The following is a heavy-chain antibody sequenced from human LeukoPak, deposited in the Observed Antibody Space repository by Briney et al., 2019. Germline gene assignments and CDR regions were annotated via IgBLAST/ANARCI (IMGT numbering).Heavy chain of an antibody. CDR3: ARGDSSGYSKVLDY. V-gene: IGHV3-30*14. J-gene: IGHJ4*02. Sequence: GGSLRLSCAASGFTFSSYAMHWVRQAPGKGLEWVAVISYDGSNKYYADSVKGRFTISRDNSKNTLYLQMNSLRAEDTAVYYCARGDSSGYSKVLDYWGQGTLVTVSS. CDR1: GFTFSSYA. CDR2: ISYDGSNK. D-gene: IGHD3-22*01.